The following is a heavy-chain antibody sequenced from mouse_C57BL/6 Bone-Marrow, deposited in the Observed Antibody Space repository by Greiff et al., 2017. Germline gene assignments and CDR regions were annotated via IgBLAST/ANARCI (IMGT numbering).Heavy chain of an antibody. Sequence: EVKLMESGGGLVKPGGSLKLSCAASGFTFSSYAMSWVRQTPEKRLEWVATISDGGSYTYYPDNVKGRFTISRDNAKNNLYLQMSHLKSEDTAMYYCAREYYGSSRSLYWYFDVWGTGTTVTVSS. J-gene: IGHJ1*03. CDR3: AREYYGSSRSLYWYFDV. CDR2: ISDGGSYT. D-gene: IGHD1-1*01. V-gene: IGHV5-4*01. CDR1: GFTFSSYA.